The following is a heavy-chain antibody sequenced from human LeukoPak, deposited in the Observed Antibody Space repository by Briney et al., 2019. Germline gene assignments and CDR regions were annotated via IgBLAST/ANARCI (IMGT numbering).Heavy chain of an antibody. D-gene: IGHD2-2*01. CDR1: GGSFSGYY. CDR3: ARGTKIVVVPAAGYYYYGMDV. Sequence: SETLSLTCAVYGGSFSGYYWSWIRQPPGKGLEWIGEINHSGSTNYNPSLKSRVTISVDTSKNQFSLKLSSVTAADTAVYYCARGTKIVVVPAAGYYYYGMDVWGQGTTVTVSS. J-gene: IGHJ6*02. V-gene: IGHV4-34*01. CDR2: INHSGST.